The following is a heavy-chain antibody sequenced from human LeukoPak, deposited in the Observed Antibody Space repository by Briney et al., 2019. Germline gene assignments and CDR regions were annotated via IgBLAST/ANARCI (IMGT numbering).Heavy chain of an antibody. CDR3: TRVRSSSWYDY. V-gene: IGHV3-74*01. Sequence: GGSLRLSCATSGFTFSTSWMHWVRQAPGKGLGWVSRISGDGTTTTYADSVKGRFTISRENAKNTLFLQMNSLRVDDTAVYYCTRVRSSSWYDYWGQGALVTVSS. CDR2: ISGDGTTT. J-gene: IGHJ4*02. CDR1: GFTFSTSW. D-gene: IGHD6-13*01.